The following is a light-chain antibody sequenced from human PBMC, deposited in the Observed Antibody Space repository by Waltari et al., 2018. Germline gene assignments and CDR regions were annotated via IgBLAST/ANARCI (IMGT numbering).Light chain of an antibody. V-gene: IGKV3-15*01. CDR3: QQYNNWPWT. Sequence: EIVMTQSPATLSVSPGESATPSCRASQSVSGNLAWYQQKPVQAPRLLIYGASTRATGIPARFSASGSGTEFTLTISSLQSEDFAVYYCQQYNNWPWTFGQGTKVEVK. J-gene: IGKJ1*01. CDR2: GAS. CDR1: QSVSGN.